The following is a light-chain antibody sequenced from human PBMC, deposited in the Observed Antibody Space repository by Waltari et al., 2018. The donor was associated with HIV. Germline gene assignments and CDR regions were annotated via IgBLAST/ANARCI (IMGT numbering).Light chain of an antibody. CDR2: EVT. V-gene: IGLV2-14*01. CDR3: SSHRLSLLV. J-gene: IGLJ2*01. CDR1: KSDIGDDAL. Sequence: QSALAQPASVSGSLGQSVTISCTGTKSDIGDDALVPWFKQVPDKAPELIIYEVTKRPSGISSRFSGSKSGNTASLTISGLQADDEADYYCSSHRLSLLVFGGGTTVTVL.